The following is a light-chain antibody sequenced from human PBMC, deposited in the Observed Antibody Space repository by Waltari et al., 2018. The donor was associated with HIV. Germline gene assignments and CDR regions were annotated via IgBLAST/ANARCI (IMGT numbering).Light chain of an antibody. J-gene: IGLJ1*01. CDR2: NNN. Sequence: QSVLTQPPSVSAAPGQKVTISCSGSSPNIGNNYVSWYQQLPGTAPKLLIFNNNKRPSGIPDRFSGSKSGTSATLGITGLQTGDEADYYCGTWDGGLSVGRYVFGTGTKVTVL. CDR3: GTWDGGLSVGRYV. CDR1: SPNIGNNY. V-gene: IGLV1-51*01.